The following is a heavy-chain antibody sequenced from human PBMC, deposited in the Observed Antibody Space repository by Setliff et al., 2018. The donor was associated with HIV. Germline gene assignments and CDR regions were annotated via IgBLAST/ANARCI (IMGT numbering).Heavy chain of an antibody. D-gene: IGHD6-13*01. V-gene: IGHV4-59*01. CDR1: GGSISSTY. Sequence: SETLSLTCTVSGGSISSTYWSWIRQPPGKGLEWIGYIYYTGTTDYSPSFKSRVTISLDTSKTQFSLKLNSVTAADTAVFYCARAPTGYSSIWYRNGLTYYNYMDVWGKGTKVTVSS. CDR2: IYYTGTT. CDR3: ARAPTGYSSIWYRNGLTYYNYMDV. J-gene: IGHJ6*03.